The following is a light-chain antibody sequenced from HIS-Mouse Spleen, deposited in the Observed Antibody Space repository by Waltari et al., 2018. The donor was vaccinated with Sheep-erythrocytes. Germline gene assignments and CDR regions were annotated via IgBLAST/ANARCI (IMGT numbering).Light chain of an antibody. CDR3: CSYAGSYTWV. J-gene: IGLJ3*02. CDR1: SSDAGGYNY. CDR2: DVS. Sequence: QSALTPPRSVSGSPGQSVTISCPGTSSDAGGYNYVSWYQQHPGKAPKLMIYDVSKRPSGVPDRFSGSKAGNTASLTISGLQAEDEADYYCCSYAGSYTWVFGGGTKLTVL. V-gene: IGLV2-11*01.